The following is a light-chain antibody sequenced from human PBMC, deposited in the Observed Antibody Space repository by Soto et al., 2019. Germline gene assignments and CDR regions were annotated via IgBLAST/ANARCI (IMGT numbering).Light chain of an antibody. Sequence: DIQMTQSPSTLSASVGDRVTITCRASQTIDRWLAWYQQKPGKAPNLQIYGASSLESGVPARFSGSGSGTEFTLTISSLRPDDYATYYCQLYNSYPWTFGQGTKVEIK. CDR2: GAS. V-gene: IGKV1-5*03. CDR3: QLYNSYPWT. CDR1: QTIDRW. J-gene: IGKJ1*01.